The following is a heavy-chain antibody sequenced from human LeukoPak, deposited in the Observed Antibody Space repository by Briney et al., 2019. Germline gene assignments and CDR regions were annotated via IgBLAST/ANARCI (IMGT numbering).Heavy chain of an antibody. J-gene: IGHJ4*02. CDR1: GFIFDDYA. CDR2: ISWNSGSI. Sequence: PGGSLRLSCAASGFIFDDYAMHWVRQAPGKGLEWVSGISWNSGSIGYADSVWGRFTISRDNAKTSLYLQMDSLRDEDTALYYCAKSLEDIEVVPAAVTGYYFDYWGQGTLVTVSS. V-gene: IGHV3-9*01. CDR3: AKSLEDIEVVPAAVTGYYFDY. D-gene: IGHD2-2*01.